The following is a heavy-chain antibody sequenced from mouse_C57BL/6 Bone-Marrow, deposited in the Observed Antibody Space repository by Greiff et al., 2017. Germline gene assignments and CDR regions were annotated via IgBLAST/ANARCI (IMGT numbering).Heavy chain of an antibody. CDR1: GYAFSSYW. D-gene: IGHD1-1*01. Sequence: VKLMESGAELVKPGASVKISCKASGYAFSSYWMNWVKQRPGKGLEWIGQIYPGDGDTNYNGKFKGKATLTADKSSSTAYMQLSSLTYEDSAVYYCARGDYYGSSTGAYWGQGTLVTVSA. CDR2: IYPGDGDT. V-gene: IGHV1-80*01. J-gene: IGHJ3*01. CDR3: ARGDYYGSSTGAY.